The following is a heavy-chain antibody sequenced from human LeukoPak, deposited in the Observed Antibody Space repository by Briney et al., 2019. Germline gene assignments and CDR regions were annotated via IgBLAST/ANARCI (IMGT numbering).Heavy chain of an antibody. CDR1: GYTFSSYW. V-gene: IGHV5-51*01. D-gene: IGHD3-3*01. CDR2: IYPGDYDT. J-gene: IGHJ4*02. Sequence: GESLTISCKGSGYTFSSYWIGWVRQMPGKGLEWMGIIYPGDYDTRYSPSLQGQVTISVDTSIGTAYLQWSSLKASDSAIYYGARQNDFRLDYWGQGTMVTVSS. CDR3: ARQNDFRLDY.